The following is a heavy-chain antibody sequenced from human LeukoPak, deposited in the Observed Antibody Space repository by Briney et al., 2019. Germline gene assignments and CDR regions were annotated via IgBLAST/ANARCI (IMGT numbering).Heavy chain of an antibody. V-gene: IGHV4-30-2*01. CDR3: ARHVESNSSSWGRSYYFDY. Sequence: PSETLSLTCAVSGGSISSGGYSWSWIRQPLGKGLEWIGYIYHSGSTYYNPSLKSRVTISVDRSKNQFSLKLSSVTAADTAVYYCARHVESNSSSWGRSYYFDYWGQGTLVTVSS. CDR2: IYHSGST. CDR1: GGSISSGGYS. D-gene: IGHD6-13*01. J-gene: IGHJ4*02.